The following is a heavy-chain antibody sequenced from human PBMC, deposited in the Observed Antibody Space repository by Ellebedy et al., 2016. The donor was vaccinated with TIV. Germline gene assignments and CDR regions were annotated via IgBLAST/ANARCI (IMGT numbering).Heavy chain of an antibody. J-gene: IGHJ6*02. D-gene: IGHD3-22*01. V-gene: IGHV3-7*03. CDR1: RFSFSSYW. CDR3: AREGAYGDYSPGYYGMDV. CDR2: IKEDGSAK. Sequence: GESLKISCAASRFSFSSYWMSWVRQPPGKGLEWVANIKEDGSAKYYTDSLKGRFTISRDNAKTSLYLQMNSLRVEDRAVYHCAREGAYGDYSPGYYGMDVWGQGTTVTVSS.